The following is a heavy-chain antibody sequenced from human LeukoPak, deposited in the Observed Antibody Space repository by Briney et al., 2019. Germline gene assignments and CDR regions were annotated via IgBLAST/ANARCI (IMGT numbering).Heavy chain of an antibody. Sequence: GRSLRLSCAASGFTFSSYAMHWVRQAPGKGLEWVAVISYDGSNKYYADSVKGRFTISRDNSKNTLYLQMNSLRAEDTAVYYCARDGTPHSWHYIAAAGTSIYFDYWGQGTLVTVSS. CDR1: GFTFSSYA. CDR2: ISYDGSNK. D-gene: IGHD6-13*01. CDR3: ARDGTPHSWHYIAAAGTSIYFDY. J-gene: IGHJ4*02. V-gene: IGHV3-30*04.